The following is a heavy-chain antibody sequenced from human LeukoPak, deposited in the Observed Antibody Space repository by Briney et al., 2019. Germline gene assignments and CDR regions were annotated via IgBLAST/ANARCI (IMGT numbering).Heavy chain of an antibody. CDR2: IIWNSGSI. Sequence: PGGSLRLSCAASGFTFDDYAMHWVRQTPGKGLEWVSGIIWNSGSIGYADSVKGRFTISRDNAKNSLYLQMNSLRAEDTALYYCARGALWFGELSPHMDVWGKGTTVTVSS. V-gene: IGHV3-9*01. CDR3: ARGALWFGELSPHMDV. D-gene: IGHD3-10*01. CDR1: GFTFDDYA. J-gene: IGHJ6*03.